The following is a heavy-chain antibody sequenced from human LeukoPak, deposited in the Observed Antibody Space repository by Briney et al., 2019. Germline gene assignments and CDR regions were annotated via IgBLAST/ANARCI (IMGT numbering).Heavy chain of an antibody. J-gene: IGHJ4*02. D-gene: IGHD5-18*01. V-gene: IGHV4-4*07. Sequence: PSETLSLTCTVSGDSISSYYWSWIRQPAGKGLEWIGRIYTSGSTNYNPSLKSRVTMPVDTSKNQFSLKLTSATAADTAMYYCARWHSHGRYFDYWGQGALVTVST. CDR2: IYTSGST. CDR3: ARWHSHGRYFDY. CDR1: GDSISSYY.